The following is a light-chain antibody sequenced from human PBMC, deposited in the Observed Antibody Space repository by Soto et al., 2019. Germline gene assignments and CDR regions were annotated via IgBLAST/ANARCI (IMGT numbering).Light chain of an antibody. V-gene: IGLV2-14*01. CDR1: SSDGGGYNY. J-gene: IGLJ1*01. CDR3: SSYTSSSPYV. Sequence: QSALTQPASVSGSPGQSIAISCTGTSSDGGGYNYVSWYQQHPGKAPKPMVYDVNDRPSGVSDRFSGSKSGNTASLTISGLQAEDEADYYCSSYTSSSPYVFGTGTKVTVL. CDR2: DVN.